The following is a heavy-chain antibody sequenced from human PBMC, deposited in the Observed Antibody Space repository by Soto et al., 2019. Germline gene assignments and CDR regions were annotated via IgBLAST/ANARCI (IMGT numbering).Heavy chain of an antibody. CDR1: GYTFTRYG. CDR3: ARDPSYYGMDV. V-gene: IGHV1-18*01. J-gene: IGHJ6*02. Sequence: ASVKVSCKASGYTFTRYGISWVRQAPGQGLEWMGWISGYNGDTNYAQKFQGRVTITRDTSASTAYMELSSLRSEDTAVYYCARDPSYYGMDVWGQGTTVTVSS. CDR2: ISGYNGDT.